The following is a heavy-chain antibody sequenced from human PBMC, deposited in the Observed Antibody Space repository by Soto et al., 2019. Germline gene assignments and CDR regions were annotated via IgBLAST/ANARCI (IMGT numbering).Heavy chain of an antibody. D-gene: IGHD2-2*01. CDR1: GYDFSSYG. CDR2: ISASKGNR. Sequence: QVQLVQSGAEVKKPGASVKVSCKASGYDFSSYGISWVRQAPGQGLEWMGWISASKGNRDYAQQFQGRVTMTSDTSRTTAYMELRSLRSDDTAVYYCVRDPQRNDYWGQGTLVNVSS. J-gene: IGHJ4*02. CDR3: VRDPQRNDY. V-gene: IGHV1-18*04.